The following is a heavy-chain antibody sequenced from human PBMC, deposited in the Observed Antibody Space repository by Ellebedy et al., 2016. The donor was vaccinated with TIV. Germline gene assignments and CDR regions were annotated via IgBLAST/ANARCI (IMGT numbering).Heavy chain of an antibody. CDR1: GYTFTSYY. CDR3: ARRYYDSSGYYSDIFDY. CDR2: IIPILGIA. V-gene: IGHV1-69*02. Sequence: AASVKVSCKASGYTFTSYYMHWVRQAPGQGLEWMGRIIPILGIANYAQKFQGRVTITADKSTSTAYMELSSLRSEDTAVYYCARRYYDSSGYYSDIFDYWGQGTLVTVSS. D-gene: IGHD3-22*01. J-gene: IGHJ4*02.